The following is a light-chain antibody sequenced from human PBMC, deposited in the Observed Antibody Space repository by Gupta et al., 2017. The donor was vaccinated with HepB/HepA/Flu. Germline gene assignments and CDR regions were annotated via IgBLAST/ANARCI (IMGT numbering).Light chain of an antibody. CDR1: QSISIY. CDR2: GGS. J-gene: IGKJ2*01. CDR3: QRTYSAPTT. V-gene: IGKV1-39*01. Sequence: DIQMTQSPSSLSASVGDRVTITCRPSQSISIYLNWYQQKVGKAPKLLMFGGSDLQSGVPSRFSGSRSGTDFTLTISSLQPEDFATYYCQRTYSAPTTFGQGTKLEIK.